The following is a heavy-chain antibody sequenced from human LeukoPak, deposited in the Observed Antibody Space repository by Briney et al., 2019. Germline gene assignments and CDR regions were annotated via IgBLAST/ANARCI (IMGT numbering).Heavy chain of an antibody. V-gene: IGHV3-23*01. CDR1: GFTFSSYA. Sequence: GGSLRLSCAASGFTFSSYAMSWVRQAPGKGLEWVSAISGSGGSTYYADSVKGRFTISRDNSKNTLYLQMNSLRAEDTAVYYCAKLTRYYDILTGYYLIDYWGQGTLVTVSS. CDR2: ISGSGGST. CDR3: AKLTRYYDILTGYYLIDY. D-gene: IGHD3-9*01. J-gene: IGHJ4*02.